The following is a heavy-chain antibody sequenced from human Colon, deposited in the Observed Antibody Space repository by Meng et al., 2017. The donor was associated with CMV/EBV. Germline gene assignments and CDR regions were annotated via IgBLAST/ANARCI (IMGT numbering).Heavy chain of an antibody. CDR2: INSDGNST. Sequence: GGSLRLSCAASGFTFSSYWMHWVRQTPGKGLVWVSRINSDGNSTSYADSVKGRFTISRDNAKNSLYLQMNGLRAEDTALYYCAKDISPVGGATGYHGMDVWGQGTTVTVSS. J-gene: IGHJ6*02. D-gene: IGHD1-26*01. V-gene: IGHV3-74*01. CDR1: GFTFSSYW. CDR3: AKDISPVGGATGYHGMDV.